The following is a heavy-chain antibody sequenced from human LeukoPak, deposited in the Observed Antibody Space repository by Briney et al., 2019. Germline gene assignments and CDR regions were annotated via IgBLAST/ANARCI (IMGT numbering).Heavy chain of an antibody. Sequence: GGSLRLSCAASGLTFRLYGMHWVRQAPGKGLEWVAVILNDGSNQYYADSVKGRFTVSRDSSKNTLFLHMNTLRAEDTAIYYCAKDRTVGASYWYFDLWGRGTLVTVSS. CDR3: AKDRTVGASYWYFDL. V-gene: IGHV3-33*06. D-gene: IGHD1-26*01. J-gene: IGHJ2*01. CDR2: ILNDGSNQ. CDR1: GLTFRLYG.